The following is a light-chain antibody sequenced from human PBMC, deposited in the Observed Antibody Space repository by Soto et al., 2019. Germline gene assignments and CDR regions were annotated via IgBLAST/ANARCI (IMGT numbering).Light chain of an antibody. Sequence: IVLTQSPGTLSLSPGEGATLSCRASQTISYTSLAWYQHTPGRAPRLLIYAAYSRAAGIPDRFSGSGSGTDFTLSISRLEPDDFAVYYCQHYDSSLFTVGPGTKVDSK. CDR3: QHYDSSLFT. CDR1: QTISYTS. CDR2: AAY. J-gene: IGKJ3*01. V-gene: IGKV3-20*01.